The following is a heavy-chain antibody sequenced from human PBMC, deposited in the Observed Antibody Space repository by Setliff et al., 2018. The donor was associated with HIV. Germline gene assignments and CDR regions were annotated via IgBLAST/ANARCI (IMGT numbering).Heavy chain of an antibody. CDR3: ARAPFYYGSGSYQTFDY. Sequence: SETLSLTCTVSGGSISSGSYYWSWIRQPPGKGLEWIGSIYYSGSTYYNPSLKSRVTISVDTSKTQFSLKLSSVTAADTAVYYCARAPFYYGSGSYQTFDYWGQGTLVTVSS. J-gene: IGHJ4*02. CDR1: GGSISSGSYY. CDR2: IYYSGST. V-gene: IGHV4-39*07. D-gene: IGHD3-10*01.